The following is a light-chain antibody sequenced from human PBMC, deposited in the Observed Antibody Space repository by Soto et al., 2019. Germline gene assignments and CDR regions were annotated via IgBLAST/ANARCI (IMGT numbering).Light chain of an antibody. V-gene: IGKV3-20*01. Sequence: EIVLTQSPGTLSLSPGERATLSCRASQSVRSNYLAWYQQKPGQAPRLLIYGASSRATGIPDRFSGSGSGTAFTLTISRLEPEDFAVYYCQNYGSSAYTFGQGTTLEIK. J-gene: IGKJ2*01. CDR3: QNYGSSAYT. CDR2: GAS. CDR1: QSVRSNY.